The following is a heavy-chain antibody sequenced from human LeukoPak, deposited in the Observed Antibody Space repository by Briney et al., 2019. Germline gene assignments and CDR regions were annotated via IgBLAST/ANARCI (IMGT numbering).Heavy chain of an antibody. V-gene: IGHV4-34*01. CDR2: INHSGST. CDR1: GGSFSGYY. D-gene: IGHD3-10*01. CDR3: ARGHSWFGEFKGRYQVGNDY. J-gene: IGHJ4*02. Sequence: PSETLSLTCAVYGGSFSGYYWSWIRQPPGKGLEWIGEINHSGSTNYNPSLKSRVTISVDTSKNQFSLKLSSVTAADTAVYYCARGHSWFGEFKGRYQVGNDYWGQGTLVTVSS.